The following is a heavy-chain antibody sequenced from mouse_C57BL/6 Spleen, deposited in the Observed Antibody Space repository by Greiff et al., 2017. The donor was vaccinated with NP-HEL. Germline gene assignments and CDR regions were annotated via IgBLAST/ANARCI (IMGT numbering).Heavy chain of an antibody. D-gene: IGHD6-2*01. V-gene: IGHV3-5*01. J-gene: IGHJ1*03. CDR1: GISITTGNYR. CDR3: ARFSPTGYWYFDV. CDR2: LYYSGTI. Sequence: EVKLVESGPGLVKPSQTVFLTCTVTGISITTGNYRWSWIRQFPGNKLEWIGYLYYSGTITYNPSLTSRTTITRDTPKNQFFLEMNSLTAEDTATYYCARFSPTGYWYFDVWGTGTTVTVSS.